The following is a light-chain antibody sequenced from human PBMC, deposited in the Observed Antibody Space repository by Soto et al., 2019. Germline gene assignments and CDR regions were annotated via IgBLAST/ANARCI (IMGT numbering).Light chain of an antibody. CDR1: TGAVTSGHY. CDR2: DTS. J-gene: IGLJ3*02. CDR3: LLSYSGARWV. V-gene: IGLV7-46*01. Sequence: QAVVTQEPSLTVSPGGTVTLTCGSSTGAVTSGHYPYWFQQKPGQAPRTLIYDTSNKHSWTPARFSGSLLGRKAALTLSGVQPEDEAEYYCLLSYSGARWVFGGGTKVTVL.